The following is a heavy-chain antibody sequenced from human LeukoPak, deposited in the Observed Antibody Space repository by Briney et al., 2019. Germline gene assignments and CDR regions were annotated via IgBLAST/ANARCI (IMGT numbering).Heavy chain of an antibody. Sequence: PGGSLRLSCAASGFTFDDYGMSWVRQAPGKGLEWVSGFNWRGGSTGYADSVKGRFTISRDNSKNTLYLQMNSLRAEDTAVYYCAKGKRGYSAPFDYWGQGTLVTVSS. CDR1: GFTFDDYG. CDR3: AKGKRGYSAPFDY. D-gene: IGHD5-12*01. V-gene: IGHV3-20*04. CDR2: FNWRGGST. J-gene: IGHJ4*02.